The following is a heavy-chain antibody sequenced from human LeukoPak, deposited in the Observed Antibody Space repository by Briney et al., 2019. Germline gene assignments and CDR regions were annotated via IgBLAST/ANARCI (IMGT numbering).Heavy chain of an antibody. CDR1: GYTFSGYD. V-gene: IGHV1-46*03. CDR3: ARGGSGKDY. Sequence: GDSVKVSCKASGYTFSGYDINWVRQAPGQGLEWMGIINPSGGSTSYAQKFQGRVTMTRDTSTSTVYMELSSLRSEDTAVYYCARGGSGKDYWGQGTLVTVSS. D-gene: IGHD3-10*01. J-gene: IGHJ4*02. CDR2: INPSGGST.